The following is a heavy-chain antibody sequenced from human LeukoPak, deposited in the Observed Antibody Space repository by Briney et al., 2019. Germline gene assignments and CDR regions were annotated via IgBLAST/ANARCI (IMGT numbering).Heavy chain of an antibody. CDR2: IIPILGIA. D-gene: IGHD4-23*01. Sequence: ASVKVSCKASGYTFTSYAISWVRQAPGQGLAWMGRIIPILGIANYAQKFQGRVTITADKSTSTAYMELSSLRSEDTAVYYCARGQVRTTVASGYWGQGTLVTVSS. V-gene: IGHV1-69*04. CDR3: ARGQVRTTVASGY. CDR1: GYTFTSYA. J-gene: IGHJ4*02.